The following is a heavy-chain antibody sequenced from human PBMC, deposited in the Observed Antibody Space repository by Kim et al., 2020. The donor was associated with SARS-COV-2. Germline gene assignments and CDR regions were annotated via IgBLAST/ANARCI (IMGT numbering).Heavy chain of an antibody. J-gene: IGHJ6*02. V-gene: IGHV3-74*01. CDR2: ST. Sequence: STIHADSVKSRFTISRDNAKNTLYLQMNSLRAEDTAVYYCARGNYHGMDVWGQGTTVTVSS. CDR3: ARGNYHGMDV.